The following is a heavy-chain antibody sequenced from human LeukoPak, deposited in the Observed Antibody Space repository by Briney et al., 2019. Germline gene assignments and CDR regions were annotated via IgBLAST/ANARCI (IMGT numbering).Heavy chain of an antibody. CDR3: ARDAYCSGGSCYSGYGMDV. V-gene: IGHV1-2*02. CDR1: GYTFTGYY. J-gene: IGHJ6*02. D-gene: IGHD2-15*01. Sequence: ASVKVSCKASGYTFTGYYMHWVRQAPGQGLEWMGWINPNSGGTNYAQKLQGRVTMTTDTSTSTAYMELRSLRSDDTAVYYCARDAYCSGGSCYSGYGMDVWGQGTTVTVSS. CDR2: INPNSGGT.